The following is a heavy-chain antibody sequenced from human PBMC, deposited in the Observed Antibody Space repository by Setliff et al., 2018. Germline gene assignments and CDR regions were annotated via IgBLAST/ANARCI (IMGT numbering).Heavy chain of an antibody. CDR2: INPDSGGT. V-gene: IGHV1-2*06. J-gene: IGHJ5*02. CDR3: ARYRVVPAALNWFDP. Sequence: ASVKVSCKASGYTFTDYYIHWVRQAPGQGLEWMGRINPDSGGTNYAQKFQGRVTMTRDTSISTAYMELSRLTSDDTAVYYCARYRVVPAALNWFDPWGQGTLVTVSS. CDR1: GYTFTDYY. D-gene: IGHD2-2*01.